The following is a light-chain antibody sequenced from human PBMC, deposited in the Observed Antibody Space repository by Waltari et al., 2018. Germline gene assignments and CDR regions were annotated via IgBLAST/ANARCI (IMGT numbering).Light chain of an antibody. CDR3: KQYNDYPLT. CDR1: QIIRTW. Sequence: DIQMTQSPSTLSASLGDRVRITCRASQIIRTWLAWYQQKPGKAPKLLIYKTSGLASGVPSRFSGSGSGTEFTLNISRLEPDDFATYYCKQYNDYPLTFGGGTKVEIK. V-gene: IGKV1-5*03. CDR2: KTS. J-gene: IGKJ4*01.